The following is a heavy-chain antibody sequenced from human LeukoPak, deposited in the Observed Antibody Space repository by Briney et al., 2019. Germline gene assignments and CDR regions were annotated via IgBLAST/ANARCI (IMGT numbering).Heavy chain of an antibody. CDR2: IYYSGST. CDR1: GGSISSYY. V-gene: IGHV4-59*01. D-gene: IGHD3-10*01. J-gene: IGHJ5*02. Sequence: SETLSLTCTVSGGSISSYYWSWIRQPPGKGLEWIGYIYYSGSTNYNPSLKSRVTISVDTSKNQFSLKLSSVTAADTAVYYCARVLTMARGANLGWFDPWGQGTLVTVSS. CDR3: ARVLTMARGANLGWFDP.